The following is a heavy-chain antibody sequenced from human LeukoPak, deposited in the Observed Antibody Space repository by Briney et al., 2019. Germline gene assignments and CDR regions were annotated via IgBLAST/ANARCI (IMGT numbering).Heavy chain of an antibody. Sequence: GGSLRLSCAASGFTFSSYGMHWVRQAPGKGLEWVAVISYDGSNKYYADSVKGRFTISRDNSKNTLYLQMNSLRAEDTAVYYCARGGDQLLFYYYYMDVWGKGTTVTVSS. CDR1: GFTFSSYG. V-gene: IGHV3-30*03. D-gene: IGHD2-2*01. J-gene: IGHJ6*03. CDR2: ISYDGSNK. CDR3: ARGGDQLLFYYYYMDV.